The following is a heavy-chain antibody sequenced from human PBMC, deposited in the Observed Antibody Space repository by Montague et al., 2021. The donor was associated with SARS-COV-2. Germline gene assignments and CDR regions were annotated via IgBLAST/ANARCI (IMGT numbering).Heavy chain of an antibody. Sequence: SLRLSCAASGFTFSSYSMNWVRQAPGKGLGWVSSISSSSSYIYYADSVKGRFTISRDNAKNSLYLQMNSLRAEDTAVYYCARDLGGGWYPNFDYWGQGTLVTVSS. V-gene: IGHV3-21*01. CDR2: ISSSSSYI. CDR3: ARDLGGGWYPNFDY. CDR1: GFTFSSYS. J-gene: IGHJ4*02. D-gene: IGHD6-19*01.